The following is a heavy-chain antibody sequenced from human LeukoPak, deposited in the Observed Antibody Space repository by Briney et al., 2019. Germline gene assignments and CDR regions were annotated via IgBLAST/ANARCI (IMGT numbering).Heavy chain of an antibody. V-gene: IGHV3-74*01. Sequence: QPGGSLRLSCAASGLTLSGYWMHWVRQAPGKGLVWVSRINGDASSTSYADSVKGRFTISRDNAKSTLYLQMNSLRVEDTAVYYYARARGNTYGYFGYWGQGTLVTVSS. CDR1: GLTLSGYW. CDR3: ARARGNTYGYFGY. J-gene: IGHJ4*02. CDR2: INGDASST. D-gene: IGHD5-18*01.